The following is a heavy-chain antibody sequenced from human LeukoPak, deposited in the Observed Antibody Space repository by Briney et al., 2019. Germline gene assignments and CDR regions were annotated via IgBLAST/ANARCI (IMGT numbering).Heavy chain of an antibody. D-gene: IGHD3-10*01. CDR3: GGIPVVGGGGFDY. CDR1: GFTFDDYG. CDR2: INWNGGST. J-gene: IGHJ4*02. Sequence: GGSLRLSCAASGFTFDDYGMSWVRQAPGKGLEWVSGINWNGGSTGYADSVKGRFTISRDNAKNSLYLQMNSLRAEDPALYYLGGIPVVGGGGFDYWGQGTLVTVSS. V-gene: IGHV3-20*04.